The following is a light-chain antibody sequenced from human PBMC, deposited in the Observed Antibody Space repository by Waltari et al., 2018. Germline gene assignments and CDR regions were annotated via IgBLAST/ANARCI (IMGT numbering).Light chain of an antibody. J-gene: IGKJ4*01. CDR1: QSIHRF. V-gene: IGKV3-11*01. CDR3: QQRADWPLT. CDR2: HAY. Sequence: EIVLTQSPATLSLPPGGRATLSCRASQSIHRFLGWYQLKPGQAPRLRIYHAYNRATGGPARFRGSGSETDFTLTISSLEPEDSAIYYCQQRADWPLTFGGGTTVEIK.